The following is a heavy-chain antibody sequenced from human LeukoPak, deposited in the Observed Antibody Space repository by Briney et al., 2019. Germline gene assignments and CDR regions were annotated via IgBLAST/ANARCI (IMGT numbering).Heavy chain of an antibody. D-gene: IGHD3-10*01. CDR1: GYTFTGYY. J-gene: IGHJ4*02. Sequence: AASEKVSCKASGYTFTGYYMHWVRQAPGQGLEWMGWINPNSGGTNYAQKFQGRVTMTRDTSISTAYMELSRLRSDDTAVYYCARDGYYGSGSYWVEYYFDYWGQGTLVTVSS. CDR3: ARDGYYGSGSYWVEYYFDY. CDR2: INPNSGGT. V-gene: IGHV1-2*02.